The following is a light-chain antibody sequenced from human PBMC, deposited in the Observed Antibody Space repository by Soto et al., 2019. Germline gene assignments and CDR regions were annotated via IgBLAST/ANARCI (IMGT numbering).Light chain of an antibody. J-gene: IGKJ5*01. Sequence: DIQMTQSPSSRSASVGDRVTITCRASQSISSYLNWYQQKPGKAPKLLIYAASSLQSGVPSRFSGSGSGTDFTLTISILQPEDFATYYCQQSYSTPPITFGQGTRLEIK. CDR2: AAS. V-gene: IGKV1-39*01. CDR1: QSISSY. CDR3: QQSYSTPPIT.